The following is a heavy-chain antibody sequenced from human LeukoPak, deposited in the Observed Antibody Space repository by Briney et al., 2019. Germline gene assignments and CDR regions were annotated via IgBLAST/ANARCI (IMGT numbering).Heavy chain of an antibody. CDR2: SNDSGGT. CDR3: ARHVLTTGISRFYYNIGYFDY. V-gene: IGHV4-34*01. J-gene: IGHJ4*02. Sequence: PSETLSLTCAVYGGTFSGYYWSWIRQPPGKRLEWVGESNDSGGTNYNPSLKSRVTISIDTSKNQFSLKLSSVTAADTAIYYCARHVLTTGISRFYYNIGYFDYWGQGTLVTVSS. D-gene: IGHD4-17*01. CDR1: GGTFSGYY.